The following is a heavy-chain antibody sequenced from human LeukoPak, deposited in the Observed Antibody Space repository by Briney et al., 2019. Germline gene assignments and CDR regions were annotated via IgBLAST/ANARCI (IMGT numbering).Heavy chain of an antibody. CDR2: IVASSGAT. Sequence: PGGSLRLSCAASGFNFNNYAMSWVRQAPGKGLEWVSHIVASSGATFYADSVKGRFTISRDHSKNTLYLQMNSLRDEDTAFCAKGGYDSVEVGYFDSWGQGTLVTVSS. J-gene: IGHJ4*02. CDR3: AKGGYDSVEVGYFDS. D-gene: IGHD5-12*01. V-gene: IGHV3-23*01. CDR1: GFNFNNYA.